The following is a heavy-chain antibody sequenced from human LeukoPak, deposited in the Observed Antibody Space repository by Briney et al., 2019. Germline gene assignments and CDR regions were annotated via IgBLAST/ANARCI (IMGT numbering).Heavy chain of an antibody. J-gene: IGHJ4*02. CDR3: ARDTVPYSSSLGFDY. Sequence: LEASVKVSCKASGYTFTSYGISWVRQAPGQGLEWMGWISAYNGNTNYAQKLQGRVTMTTDTSTSTAYMELRSLRSDDTAVYYCARDTVPYSSSLGFDYWGQGTLVTVSS. V-gene: IGHV1-18*01. CDR2: ISAYNGNT. CDR1: GYTFTSYG. D-gene: IGHD6-13*01.